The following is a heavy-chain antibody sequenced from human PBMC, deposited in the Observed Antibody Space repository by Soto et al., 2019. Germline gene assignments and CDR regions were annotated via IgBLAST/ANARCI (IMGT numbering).Heavy chain of an antibody. J-gene: IGHJ6*02. D-gene: IGHD5-18*01. CDR1: GGSFSGYY. CDR2: INHSGST. V-gene: IGHV4-34*01. Sequence: PSETLSLTCAVYGGSFSGYYWSWIRQPPGKGLEWIGEINHSGSTNYNPSLKSRVTISVDTSKNQFSLKLSSVTAADTAVYYCARGRIQLWLTAHYGMDVWGQGTTVTVSS. CDR3: ARGRIQLWLTAHYGMDV.